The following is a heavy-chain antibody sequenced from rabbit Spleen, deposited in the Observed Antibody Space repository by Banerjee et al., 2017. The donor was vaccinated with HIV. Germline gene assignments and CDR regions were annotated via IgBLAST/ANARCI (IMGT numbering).Heavy chain of an antibody. CDR1: GFDFTSYYM. J-gene: IGHJ4*01. D-gene: IGHD1-1*01. CDR2: INAYTGKP. CDR3: ARDLASVIGWNFNL. V-gene: IGHV1S45*01. Sequence: QEQLRESGGGLVQPGGSLKLSCKASGFDFTSYYMSWVRQAPGKGLQWIACINAYTGKPVYATWAKGRFTISRTSSTSVTLQMTSLTAADTATYFCARDLASVIGWNFNLWGQGTLVTVS.